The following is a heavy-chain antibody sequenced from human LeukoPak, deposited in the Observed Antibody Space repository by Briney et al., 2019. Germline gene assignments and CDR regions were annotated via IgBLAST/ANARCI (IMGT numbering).Heavy chain of an antibody. D-gene: IGHD4-23*01. CDR2: INTDGSST. J-gene: IGHJ4*02. V-gene: IGHV3-74*01. CDR1: GVTFSSYW. CDR3: ARDPVLDDYGGNSPY. Sequence: GGSLRLSCAASGVTFSSYWMHWVRQAPGKGLVWVSRINTDGSSTTYADSVKGRFTISRDNAKNTLYLQMNSLRAEDTAVYYCARDPVLDDYGGNSPYWGQGTLVTVSS.